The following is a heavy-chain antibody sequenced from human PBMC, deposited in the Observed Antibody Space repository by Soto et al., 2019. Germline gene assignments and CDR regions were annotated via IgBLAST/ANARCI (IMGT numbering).Heavy chain of an antibody. CDR1: GFTFDDYA. CDR2: ISWNSGSI. D-gene: IGHD6-19*01. J-gene: IGHJ4*02. CDR3: AKDISMAAPAYYFDY. V-gene: IGHV3-9*01. Sequence: GGSLRLSCAASGFTFDDYAMHWVRQAPGKGLEWVSGISWNSGSIGYADSVKGRFTISRDNAKNSLYLQMNSLRAEDTALYYCAKDISMAAPAYYFDYWGQGTLVTVSS.